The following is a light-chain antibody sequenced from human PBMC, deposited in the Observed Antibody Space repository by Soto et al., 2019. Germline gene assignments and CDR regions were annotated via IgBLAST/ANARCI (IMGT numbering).Light chain of an antibody. Sequence: EIVLTQSPGTLSLSPGERATLSCRASQSISNTFIAWYQQKPGQAPRLLIHGVSNRATGIPDRFSGSGSGTDFTLIISRLEPEDFAVYYCQQYGGSPETFGQGTKVGIK. CDR1: QSISNTF. CDR2: GVS. V-gene: IGKV3-20*01. CDR3: QQYGGSPET. J-gene: IGKJ1*01.